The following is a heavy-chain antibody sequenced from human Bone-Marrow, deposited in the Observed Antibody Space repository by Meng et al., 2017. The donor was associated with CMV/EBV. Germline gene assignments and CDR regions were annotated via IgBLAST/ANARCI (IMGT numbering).Heavy chain of an antibody. V-gene: IGHV3-64*02. J-gene: IGHJ4*02. Sequence: GESLKISYAASGFTFSSYEMNWVRQAPGKGLEYVSAISSNGGSTYYADSVKGRFTIPRDNSKNTLYLQMGSLRAEDMAVYYCARDNWGPDYWGQGTLVTVSS. CDR3: ARDNWGPDY. D-gene: IGHD7-27*01. CDR2: ISSNGGST. CDR1: GFTFSSYE.